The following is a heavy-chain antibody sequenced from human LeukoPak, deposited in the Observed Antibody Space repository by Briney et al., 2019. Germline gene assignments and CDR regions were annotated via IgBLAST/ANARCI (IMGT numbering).Heavy chain of an antibody. Sequence: PGGSLRLSCAASGFTFSSYAMSWVRQAPGKGLEWVSAISGSGGSTYYADSVKGRFTISRDNSKNTLYLQVNSLRAEDTAVYYCAKSAGKHYYYGMDVWGQGTTVTVSS. CDR2: ISGSGGST. CDR3: AKSAGKHYYYGMDV. CDR1: GFTFSSYA. V-gene: IGHV3-23*01. J-gene: IGHJ6*02. D-gene: IGHD3-10*01.